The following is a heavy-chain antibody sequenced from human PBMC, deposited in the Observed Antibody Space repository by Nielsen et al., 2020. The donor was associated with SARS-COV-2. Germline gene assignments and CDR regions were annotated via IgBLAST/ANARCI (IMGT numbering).Heavy chain of an antibody. J-gene: IGHJ4*02. CDR3: ARAKGGSGNNSDY. Sequence: GESLKISYAASGFTFSSYAMHWVRQAPGKGLEWVAVISYDGSNKYYADSVKGRFTISRDNSKNTLYLQMNSLRAEDTAVYYCARAKGGSGNNSDYWGQGTLVTVSS. CDR1: GFTFSSYA. D-gene: IGHD3-10*01. V-gene: IGHV3-30-3*01. CDR2: ISYDGSNK.